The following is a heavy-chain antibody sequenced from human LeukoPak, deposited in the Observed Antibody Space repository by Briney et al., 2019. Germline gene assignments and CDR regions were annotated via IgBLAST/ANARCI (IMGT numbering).Heavy chain of an antibody. CDR1: GGSISSSNW. CDR3: ARGVVVVAVHYFDY. Sequence: PSGTLSLTCAVSGGSISSSNWWSWVRQPPGKGLEWIGEIYHSGSTNYNPSLKSRVTMSVDTSKNQFSLKLSSVTAADTAVYYCARGVVVVAVHYFDYWGQGTLVTVSS. D-gene: IGHD2-15*01. CDR2: IYHSGST. V-gene: IGHV4-4*02. J-gene: IGHJ4*02.